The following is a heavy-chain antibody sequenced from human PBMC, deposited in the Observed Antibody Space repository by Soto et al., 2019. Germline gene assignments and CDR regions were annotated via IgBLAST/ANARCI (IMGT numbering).Heavy chain of an antibody. CDR3: ARDRGVAPPVAGNTHYYYHMDV. J-gene: IGHJ6*03. V-gene: IGHV1-18*01. CDR1: GYSFTNYG. Sequence: QDQLVQSGVEVKKPGASVKVSCKASGYSFTNYGITWVRQAPGQGFEWMGWISAYNGNTKYAQKLQGRVTMTTDASTSTAYLELRSLTSDDTAVYYCARDRGVAPPVAGNTHYYYHMDVWGKGTTVTVSS. CDR2: ISAYNGNT. D-gene: IGHD6-19*01.